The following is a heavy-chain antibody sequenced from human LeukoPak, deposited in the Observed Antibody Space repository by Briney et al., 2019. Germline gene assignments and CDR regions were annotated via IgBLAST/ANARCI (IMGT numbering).Heavy chain of an antibody. CDR1: GGSISSGGYY. J-gene: IGHJ3*02. Sequence: SETLSLTCTVSGGSISSGGYYWSWIRQHPGKGLEWIGYIYYSGSTYYNPSLKSRVTISVDTSKNQFSLKLSSVTAADTAVYYCASAGGDGYNFAFDIWGQGTMVTVSS. V-gene: IGHV4-31*03. CDR2: IYYSGST. D-gene: IGHD5-24*01. CDR3: ASAGGDGYNFAFDI.